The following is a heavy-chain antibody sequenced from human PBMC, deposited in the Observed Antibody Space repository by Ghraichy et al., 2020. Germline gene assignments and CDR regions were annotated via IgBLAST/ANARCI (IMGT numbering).Heavy chain of an antibody. V-gene: IGHV3-23*01. CDR3: ANPSIGGGWSGCE. D-gene: IGHD6-19*01. J-gene: IGHJ1*01. CDR2: ISGSGGST. Sequence: GGSLRLSCAASGFTFSSYAMSWVRQAPGKGLEWVSAISGSGGSTYYADSVKGRFTISRDNSKNTLYLQMNSLRAEDTAVYYCANPSIGGGWSGCEWGQGTLVTVSS. CDR1: GFTFSSYA.